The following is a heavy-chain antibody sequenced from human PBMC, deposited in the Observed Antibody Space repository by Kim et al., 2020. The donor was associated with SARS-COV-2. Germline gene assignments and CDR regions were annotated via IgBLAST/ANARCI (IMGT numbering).Heavy chain of an antibody. D-gene: IGHD2-2*01. CDR1: GYTFTGYP. CDR3: ARGGRSTTTCFDF. J-gene: IGHJ4*02. CDR2: INAGNGDT. V-gene: IGHV1-3*01. Sequence: ASVKVSCKASGYTFTGYPMHWVRQAPGQRLEWMGWINAGNGDTKYPQKFQGRVTITRDTSASTAYMELSSPRSEDTAVYYCARGGRSTTTCFDFWGQGTLVTVSS.